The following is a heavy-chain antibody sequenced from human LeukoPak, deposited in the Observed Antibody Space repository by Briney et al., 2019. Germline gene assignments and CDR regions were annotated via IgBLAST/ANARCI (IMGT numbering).Heavy chain of an antibody. CDR1: GGSISSGGYY. Sequence: SQTLSLTCTVSGGSISSGGYYWSWIRQHPGKGLEWIGYIYYSGSTYYNPSLKSRVTISVDTSKNQFSLKLSSVTAADTAVYHCARVGGVREGEDYYYYYGMDVWGQGTTVTVSS. J-gene: IGHJ6*02. CDR2: IYYSGST. D-gene: IGHD3-10*01. V-gene: IGHV4-31*03. CDR3: ARVGGVREGEDYYYYYGMDV.